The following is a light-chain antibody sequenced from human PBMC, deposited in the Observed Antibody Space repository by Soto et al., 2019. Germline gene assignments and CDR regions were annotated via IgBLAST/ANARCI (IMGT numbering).Light chain of an antibody. CDR2: DVS. Sequence: QSALTQPPSASGSPGQSVTISCTGTSSDVGGYDFVAWHQQHPGKAPRLMIYDVSKRPSGVPDRFSGSKSGYTASLTVSGLQAEDEAHYYCSSFVGGNIYVFGTGTKVTVL. CDR3: SSFVGGNIYV. V-gene: IGLV2-8*01. CDR1: SSDVGGYDF. J-gene: IGLJ1*01.